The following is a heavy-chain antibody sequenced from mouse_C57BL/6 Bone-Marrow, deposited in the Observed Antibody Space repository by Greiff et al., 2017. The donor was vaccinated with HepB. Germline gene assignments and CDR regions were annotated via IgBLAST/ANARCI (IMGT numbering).Heavy chain of an antibody. J-gene: IGHJ3*01. CDR1: GYAFSSYW. CDR3: ARGHDGPEPWFAY. V-gene: IGHV1-80*01. Sequence: VQLQQSGAELVKPGASVKISCKASGYAFSSYWMNWVKQRPGKGLEWIGQIYPGDGDTNYNGKFKSKATLTVDKPSSTAYMQLSSLTSEDSAVYYCARGHDGPEPWFAYWGQGTLVTVSA. CDR2: IYPGDGDT. D-gene: IGHD2-12*01.